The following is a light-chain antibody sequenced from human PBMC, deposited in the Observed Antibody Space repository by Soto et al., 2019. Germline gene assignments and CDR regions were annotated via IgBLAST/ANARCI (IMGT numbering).Light chain of an antibody. Sequence: QPVLTQSSSASASLGSSVKLTCTLSSGHSSHIIAWHQQQPGKAPRYLMKLEGSGSYNKGSGVPDRFSGSSSGADRYLTISNLQFEDEADYYCETWDSNTHTVFGGGTKLTVL. CDR3: ETWDSNTHTV. J-gene: IGLJ3*02. V-gene: IGLV4-60*02. CDR1: SGHSSHI. CDR2: LEGSGSY.